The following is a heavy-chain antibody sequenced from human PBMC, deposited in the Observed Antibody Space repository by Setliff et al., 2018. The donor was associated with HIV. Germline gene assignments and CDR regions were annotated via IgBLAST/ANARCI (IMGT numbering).Heavy chain of an antibody. J-gene: IGHJ5*01. CDR1: GFSFGDYL. V-gene: IGHV3-49*04. Sequence: GGSLRLSCTASGFSFGDYLMSWVRQGPGKGLEWVGFIRSKPYGGTTDVAAPVKGRFTISRDDSQNMVYLQMNSLKTEDTAMYYCTPIHNYTDHCPDSWGQGTLVTVSS. CDR2: IRSKPYGGTT. D-gene: IGHD2-21*02. CDR3: TPIHNYTDHCPDS.